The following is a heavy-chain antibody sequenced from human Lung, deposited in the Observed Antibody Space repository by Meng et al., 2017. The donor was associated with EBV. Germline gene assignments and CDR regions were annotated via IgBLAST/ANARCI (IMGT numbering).Heavy chain of an antibody. CDR2: INEDGGIR. CDR1: GFPFCRYW. J-gene: IGHJ4*02. V-gene: IGHV3-74*01. Sequence: GTVVGLGPPGGSLSLSCAASGFPFCRYWRHWVRQAPGQGLMWVARINEDGGIRNYADSVKGRFTISRDNAKNTLYLQMNNLRAEDTATYFCSRDLAGADDYWGQGTLVTVSS. D-gene: IGHD1-14*01. CDR3: SRDLAGADDY.